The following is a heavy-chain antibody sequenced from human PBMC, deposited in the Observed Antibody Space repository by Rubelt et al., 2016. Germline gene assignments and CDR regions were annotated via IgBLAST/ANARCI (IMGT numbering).Heavy chain of an antibody. CDR1: GYTFTSYA. J-gene: IGHJ4*02. CDR3: ARGYCSGGSCYYFDY. D-gene: IGHD2-15*01. V-gene: IGHV1-3*01. Sequence: QVQLVQSGAEVKKPGASVKASCKASGYTFTSYAMHWVRQAPGQRLEWMGWINAGNGNTKYSQKFQGRVTITRDTSASTAYMGLSSLRSEDTAVYYCARGYCSGGSCYYFDYWGQGTLVTVSS. CDR2: INAGNGNT.